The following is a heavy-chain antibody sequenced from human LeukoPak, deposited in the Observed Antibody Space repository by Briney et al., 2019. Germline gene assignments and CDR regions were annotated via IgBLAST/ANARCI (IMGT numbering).Heavy chain of an antibody. V-gene: IGHV4-59*01. D-gene: IGHD2-2*01. CDR1: GGSISSYY. Sequence: SETLSLTCTVSGGSISSYYWNWIRQPPGKALEWIGYIYYSGSTNYNPSLKSRVTISVDTSKDQFSLKLSSVTAADAAVYYCARGCSSTSCDPYYYYAMDVWGQGTTVTVSS. CDR3: ARGCSSTSCDPYYYYAMDV. J-gene: IGHJ6*02. CDR2: IYYSGST.